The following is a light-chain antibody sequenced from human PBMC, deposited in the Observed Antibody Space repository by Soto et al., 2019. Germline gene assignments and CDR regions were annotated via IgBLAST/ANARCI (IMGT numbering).Light chain of an antibody. Sequence: QSALTQPASVSGSPGQSITVSCTGTSSDIGGYNYVSWYQHHPGKAPQLIIYEVNLRPSGVSDRFSASKSGDTASLTISGLQAGDEGDYYCCAYAGRYTLIFGGGTKVTVL. CDR3: CAYAGRYTLI. CDR2: EVN. J-gene: IGLJ2*01. CDR1: SSDIGGYNY. V-gene: IGLV2-14*01.